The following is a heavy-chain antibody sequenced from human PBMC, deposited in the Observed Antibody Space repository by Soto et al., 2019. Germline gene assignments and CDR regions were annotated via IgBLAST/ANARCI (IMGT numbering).Heavy chain of an antibody. CDR1: GGSFSSYY. Sequence: ATLSVTCAVYGGSFSSYYWSWIRPPPGKGLEWIGEINHSGSTNYNPSLKSRVTISVDTSKNQFSLKLSSVTAADTAVYYCERGEIYYSYGMEVWGQGTTVTVSS. J-gene: IGHJ6*02. V-gene: IGHV4-34*01. CDR3: ERGEIYYSYGMEV. CDR2: INHSGST.